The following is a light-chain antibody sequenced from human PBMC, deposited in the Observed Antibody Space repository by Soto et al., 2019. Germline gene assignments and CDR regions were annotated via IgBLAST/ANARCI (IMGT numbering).Light chain of an antibody. CDR1: QTIDNT. CDR2: DAS. CDR3: QQYYSYPR. Sequence: ASQTIDNTLAWYQRKPGQAPRLLIYDASTRATGVPARFSGSGSGTDFTLTISCLQSEDFATYYCQQYYSYPRFGQGTKVDIK. J-gene: IGKJ1*01. V-gene: IGKV3-15*01.